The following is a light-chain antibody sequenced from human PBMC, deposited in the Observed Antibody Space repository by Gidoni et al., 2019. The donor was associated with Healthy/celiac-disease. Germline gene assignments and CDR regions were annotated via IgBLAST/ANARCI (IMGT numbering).Light chain of an antibody. CDR1: QSVSSCY. J-gene: IGKJ2*03. CDR3: QQYGSSPYS. CDR2: GAS. V-gene: IGKV3-20*01. Sequence: EIVLTQSPCTLSLSPGERATLSCRASQSVSSCYLAWYQQKPGQAPRLLIYGASSRATGIPDRFSGSGSGTDFTLTISRLEPEDFAVYYCQQYGSSPYSFGQGTKLEIK.